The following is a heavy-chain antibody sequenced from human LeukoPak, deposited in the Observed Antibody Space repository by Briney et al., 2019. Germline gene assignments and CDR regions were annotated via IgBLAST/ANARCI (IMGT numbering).Heavy chain of an antibody. J-gene: IGHJ4*02. V-gene: IGHV4-59*01. CDR2: IYDSGSS. CDR3: ARAPNFDILTGYYFDH. CDR1: GGSISGYY. Sequence: SEALSLTCTVSGGSISGYYWSWIRQPPGKGLEWIGNIYDSGSSNYNPSLKSRVTISLDASKNQFSLRLTSVTAADTAVYYCARAPNFDILTGYYFDHWGQGTLVTVSS. D-gene: IGHD3-9*01.